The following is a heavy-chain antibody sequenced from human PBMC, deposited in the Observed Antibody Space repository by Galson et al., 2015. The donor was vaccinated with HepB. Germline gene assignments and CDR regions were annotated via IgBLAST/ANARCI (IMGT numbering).Heavy chain of an antibody. Sequence: SVKVSCKASGYTFTSYYMHWVRQAPGQGLEWMGIINPSGGSTSYAQKLQGRVTMTRDTSTSTVYMELSSLRSEDTAVYYCARADSSGYYYHYFDYWGQGTLVTVSS. CDR3: ARADSSGYYYHYFDY. D-gene: IGHD3-22*01. CDR2: INPSGGST. CDR1: GYTFTSYY. V-gene: IGHV1-46*04. J-gene: IGHJ4*02.